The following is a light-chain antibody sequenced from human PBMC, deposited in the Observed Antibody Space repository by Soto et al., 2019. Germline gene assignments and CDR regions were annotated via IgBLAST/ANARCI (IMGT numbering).Light chain of an antibody. V-gene: IGLV2-14*01. CDR1: SSDGGGYND. CDR3: CSYTSGSLYV. CDR2: EVS. J-gene: IGLJ1*01. Sequence: QSALTQPASVSGSPGQSITISCTGTSSDGGGYNDVSWYQQHPGKAPKLMIYEVSRRPSGVSNRFSGSMSGNTASLAISGLQAEDEADYYCCSYTSGSLYVFGTGTKLTVL.